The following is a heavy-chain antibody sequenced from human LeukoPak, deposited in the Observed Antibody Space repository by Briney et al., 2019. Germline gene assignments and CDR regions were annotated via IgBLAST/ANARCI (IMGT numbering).Heavy chain of an antibody. CDR2: INHSGST. J-gene: IGHJ4*02. Sequence: PSETLSLTCAVYGGSFSGYYWSWIRQPPGKGLEWIGEINHSGSTNYNPSLKSRVTISVDTSKNQFSLKLSSVTAADTAVYYCARSPCARCPRGIYFDYWGQGTLVTVSS. CDR3: ARSPCARCPRGIYFDY. V-gene: IGHV4-34*01. D-gene: IGHD5/OR15-5a*01. CDR1: GGSFSGYY.